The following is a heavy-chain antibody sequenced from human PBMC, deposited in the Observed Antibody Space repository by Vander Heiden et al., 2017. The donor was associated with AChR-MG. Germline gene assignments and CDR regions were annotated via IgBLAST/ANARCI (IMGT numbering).Heavy chain of an antibody. CDR3: ARVGYGEHDAMTYYYYGMDV. CDR2: INHSGST. V-gene: IGHV4-34*01. D-gene: IGHD4-17*01. Sequence: QVQLQQWGAGLLKPSETLSLTCAVYGGSFSGYYWSWIRQPPGKGLEWIGEINHSGSTNYNPSLKSRVTISVDTSKIQFSLKLSSVTAADTAVYYCARVGYGEHDAMTYYYYGMDVWGQGTTVTVSS. J-gene: IGHJ6*02. CDR1: GGSFSGYY.